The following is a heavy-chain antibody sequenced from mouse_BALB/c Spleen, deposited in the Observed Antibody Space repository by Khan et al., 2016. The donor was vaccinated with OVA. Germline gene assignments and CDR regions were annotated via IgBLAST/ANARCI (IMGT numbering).Heavy chain of an antibody. CDR3: ARSGYGSFAF. CDR1: GYTFTDYN. V-gene: IGHV1S29*02. D-gene: IGHD1-2*01. CDR2: IYPDSGGT. Sequence: VQLQQPGPELVKPGASVKMSCKASGYTFTDYNMDWVKQSHGKSLEWIGYIYPDSGGTGYNQTCKTKATLTVDISSSTAYMELRSLTSEDSAVYYCARSGYGSFAFWGQGTLVT. J-gene: IGHJ3*01.